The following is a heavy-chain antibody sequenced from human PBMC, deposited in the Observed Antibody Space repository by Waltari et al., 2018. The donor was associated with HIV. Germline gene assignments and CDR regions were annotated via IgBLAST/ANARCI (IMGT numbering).Heavy chain of an antibody. CDR1: GFTFGDYA. Sequence: EVQLVESGGGLVQPGRSLRLSCTASGFTFGDYAMSWVRQAPGKGLEWVGFIRSKAYGGTTEYAASVKGRFTIARDDSKSIAYLQMNSLKTEDTAVYYCTRQAARGPHFDYWGQGTLVTVSS. CDR2: IRSKAYGGTT. J-gene: IGHJ4*02. V-gene: IGHV3-49*04. D-gene: IGHD6-6*01. CDR3: TRQAARGPHFDY.